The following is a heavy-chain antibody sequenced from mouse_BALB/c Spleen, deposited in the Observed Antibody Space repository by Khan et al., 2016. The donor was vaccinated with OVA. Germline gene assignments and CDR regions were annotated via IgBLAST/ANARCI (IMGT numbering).Heavy chain of an antibody. D-gene: IGHD1-2*01. V-gene: IGHV1-77*01. Sequence: QVQLKESGAELARPGASVKLSCKASGYTFTDYYINWVKQRTGQGLEWIGEISPGSGDTYYNERFKGKATLTADKSSSTAYMQLSSLKSEASAVYYFARTNYFGYTFAYWGQGTLVTVSA. CDR1: GYTFTDYY. CDR2: ISPGSGDT. CDR3: ARTNYFGYTFAY. J-gene: IGHJ3*01.